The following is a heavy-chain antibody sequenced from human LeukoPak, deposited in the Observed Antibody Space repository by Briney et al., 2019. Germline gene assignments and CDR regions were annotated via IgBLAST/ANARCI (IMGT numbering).Heavy chain of an antibody. V-gene: IGHV3-11*04. Sequence: GGSLRLSCPASGFTFSDYYINWIRQAPGKGLEWVSSIISSGSAIFYADSVRGRFTISRDNAKNSLFLQMNSLRAEDTAVYYCARDLDVVVGPAHYDALDLWGQGTTVTVS. CDR3: ARDLDVVVGPAHYDALDL. CDR1: GFTFSDYY. D-gene: IGHD2-15*01. J-gene: IGHJ3*01. CDR2: IISSGSAI.